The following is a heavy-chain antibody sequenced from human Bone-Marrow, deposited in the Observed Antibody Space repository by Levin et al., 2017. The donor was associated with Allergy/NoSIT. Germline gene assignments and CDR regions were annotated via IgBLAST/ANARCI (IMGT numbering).Heavy chain of an antibody. D-gene: IGHD6-25*01. CDR3: ARHPRRGNQRLYGIVFYNSGVDV. J-gene: IGHJ6*02. V-gene: IGHV4-59*08. CDR1: GGSISSYY. Sequence: SETLSLTCTVSGGSISSYYWSWIRQSPGKGLEWIGNIYNSGSTTYNPSLKSRVAMSIDLSTNQFSLELTSVTAADTAVYSCARHPRRGNQRLYGIVFYNSGVDVWGQGTTVTVS. CDR2: IYNSGST.